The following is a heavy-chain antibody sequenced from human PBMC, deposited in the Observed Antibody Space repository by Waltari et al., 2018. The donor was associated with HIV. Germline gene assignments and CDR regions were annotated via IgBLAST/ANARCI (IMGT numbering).Heavy chain of an antibody. Sequence: VQLVQSRAEVKKPGESLKISCKASGYSFTNYWIGWVRPTPGKGLEWVGIIYPGDSDTRYSPSFQGQVTISSDKSINTAFLQWSSLKASDTAMYYCARRKSGVMTTVSPVDYWGQGTLVTVSS. D-gene: IGHD4-17*01. V-gene: IGHV5-51*03. CDR3: ARRKSGVMTTVSPVDY. J-gene: IGHJ4*02. CDR1: GYSFTNYW. CDR2: IYPGDSDT.